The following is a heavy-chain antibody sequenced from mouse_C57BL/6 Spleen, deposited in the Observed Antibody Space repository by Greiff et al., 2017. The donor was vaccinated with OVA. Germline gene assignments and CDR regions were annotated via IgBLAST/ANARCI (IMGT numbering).Heavy chain of an antibody. J-gene: IGHJ4*01. D-gene: IGHD1-1*01. CDR2: IDPSDSYT. CDR3: ARCGSSFLDAMDY. CDR1: GYTFTSYW. V-gene: IGHV1-69*01. Sequence: QVQLQQPGAELVMPGASVKLSCKASGYTFTSYWMHWVKQRPGQGLEWIGEIDPSDSYTNYNQKFKGKSTLTVDKSSSTAYMQLSSLTSEDSAVYYCARCGSSFLDAMDYWGQGTSVTVSS.